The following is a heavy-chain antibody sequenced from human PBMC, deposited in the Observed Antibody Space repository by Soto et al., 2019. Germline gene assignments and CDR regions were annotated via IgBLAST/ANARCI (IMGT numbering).Heavy chain of an antibody. CDR3: AKALYGTFLYQPVPYYGMDV. J-gene: IGHJ6*02. V-gene: IGHV3-30*18. CDR1: GFTFSSYG. Sequence: GGSLRLSCAASGFTFSSYGMHWVRQAPGKGLEWVAVISYDGSNKYYADSVKGRFTISRDNSKNTLYLQMNSLRAEDTAVYYCAKALYGTFLYQPVPYYGMDVWGQGTTVTVS. CDR2: ISYDGSNK. D-gene: IGHD2-2*01.